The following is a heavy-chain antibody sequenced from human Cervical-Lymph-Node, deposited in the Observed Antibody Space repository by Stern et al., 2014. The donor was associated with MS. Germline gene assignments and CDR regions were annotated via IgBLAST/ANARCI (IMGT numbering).Heavy chain of an antibody. CDR2: IWYNGENE. CDR3: ARVRISTGSYTFFDH. J-gene: IGHJ4*02. D-gene: IGHD3-10*01. Sequence: VQLVESGGGVVQPGRSLRLSCTASGFPFSASGMHWVRQAPGKGLEWVAVIWYNGENEYYADSVRGRFTISRDDSKNTLFLQMNPLRAEDTAIYYCARVRISTGSYTFFDHWGQGTLVTAPS. CDR1: GFPFSASG. V-gene: IGHV3-33*01.